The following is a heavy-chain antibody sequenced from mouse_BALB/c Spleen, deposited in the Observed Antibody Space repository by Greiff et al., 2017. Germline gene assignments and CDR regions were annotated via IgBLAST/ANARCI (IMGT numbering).Heavy chain of an antibody. CDR2: INPSTGYT. CDR1: GYTFTSYW. Sequence: QVQLQQPGAELAKPGASVKMSCKASGYTFTSYWMHWVKQRPGQGLEWIGYINPSTGYTEYNQKFKDKATLTADKSSSTAYMQLSSLTSEDSAVYYCASFWDLLDYWGQGTTLTVSS. V-gene: IGHV1-7*01. D-gene: IGHD4-1*01. CDR3: ASFWDLLDY. J-gene: IGHJ2*01.